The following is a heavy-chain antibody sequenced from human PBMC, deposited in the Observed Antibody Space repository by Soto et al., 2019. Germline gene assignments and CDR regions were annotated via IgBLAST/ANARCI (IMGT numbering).Heavy chain of an antibody. Sequence: PSETLSLTCTVSGGSISSYYWSWIRQPAGKGLEWIGRIYTSGSTNYNPSLKSRVTMSVDTSKNQFSLKLSSVTAADTAVYYCAREKWLVKMSPFDYWGQGTLVTVSS. CDR2: IYTSGST. D-gene: IGHD6-19*01. CDR1: GGSISSYY. V-gene: IGHV4-4*07. CDR3: AREKWLVKMSPFDY. J-gene: IGHJ4*02.